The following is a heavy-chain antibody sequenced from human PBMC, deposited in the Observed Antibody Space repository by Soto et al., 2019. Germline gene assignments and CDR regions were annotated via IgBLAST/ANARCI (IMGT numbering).Heavy chain of an antibody. V-gene: IGHV4-31*03. CDR2: IYYSGST. CDR1: GGSISSGGYY. CDR3: ARGVMIVVDPDAFDI. D-gene: IGHD3-22*01. J-gene: IGHJ3*02. Sequence: QVQLQESGPGLVKPSQTLSLTCTVSGGSISSGGYYWSWIRQHPGKGLEWIGYIYYSGSTYYNPSLKSRVTISVDTSKNQFSLKLSSVTAADTAVYYCARGVMIVVDPDAFDIWGQGTMVTVSS.